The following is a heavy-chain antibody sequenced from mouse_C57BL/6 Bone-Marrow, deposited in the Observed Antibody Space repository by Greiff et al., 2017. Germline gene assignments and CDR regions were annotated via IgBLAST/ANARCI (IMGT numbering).Heavy chain of an antibody. CDR2: ISSGGSYT. J-gene: IGHJ3*01. D-gene: IGHD1-1*01. V-gene: IGHV5-6*01. CDR3: AHGSSSAWFAY. CDR1: GFTFSSYG. Sequence: EVQVVESGGDLVKPGGSLKLSCAASGFTFSSYGLSWVRQTPEQRLEWVATISSGGSYTYYPDSVKGRFTISRDNSKNTLYLQMSSLKSEDTAVYYCAHGSSSAWFAYWGQGTMVTVSA.